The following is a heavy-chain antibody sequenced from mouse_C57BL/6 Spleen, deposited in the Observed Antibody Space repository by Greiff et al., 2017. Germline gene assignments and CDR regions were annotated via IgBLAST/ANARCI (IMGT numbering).Heavy chain of an antibody. CDR1: GYSFTGYY. CDR2: INPSTGGT. Sequence: EVQLQQSGPELVKPGASVKISCKASGYSFTGYYMNWVKQSPEKSLEWIGEINPSTGGTTYNQKFKAKATLTVDKSSSTAYMQRKSLTSEDSAVYYCASQSPLLFHLDYWGQGTTLTVSS. J-gene: IGHJ2*01. CDR3: ASQSPLLFHLDY. D-gene: IGHD1-1*01. V-gene: IGHV1-42*01.